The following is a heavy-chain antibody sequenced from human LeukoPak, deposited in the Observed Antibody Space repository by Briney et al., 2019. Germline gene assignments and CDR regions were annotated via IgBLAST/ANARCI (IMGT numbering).Heavy chain of an antibody. D-gene: IGHD1/OR15-1a*01. J-gene: IGHJ4*02. CDR1: GFTFKSYA. V-gene: IGHV3-23*01. Sequence: PGGSLRLSCAASGFTFKSYAMTWVRQAPGKGLEWVSTISSSGGGTFYADSVKGRFTISRDNSKNTLYLQMNSLTVEDTAVYYCARHERNWNNGGYWGQGTLVTVSS. CDR3: ARHERNWNNGGY. CDR2: ISSSGGGT.